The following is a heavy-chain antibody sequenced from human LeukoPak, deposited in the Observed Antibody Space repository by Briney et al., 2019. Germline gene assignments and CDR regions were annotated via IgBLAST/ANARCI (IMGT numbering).Heavy chain of an antibody. J-gene: IGHJ4*02. Sequence: PGGSLRLSCAASGFTFSSYAMSWVRQAPGKGLEWVSAISGSGGSTYYADSVKGRFTISRDNSKNTLYLQMNSLRAEDTAVYYCAKDHLRYYYDSSGYYPAFDYWGQGTLSPSPQ. CDR2: ISGSGGST. CDR1: GFTFSSYA. CDR3: AKDHLRYYYDSSGYYPAFDY. V-gene: IGHV3-23*01. D-gene: IGHD3-22*01.